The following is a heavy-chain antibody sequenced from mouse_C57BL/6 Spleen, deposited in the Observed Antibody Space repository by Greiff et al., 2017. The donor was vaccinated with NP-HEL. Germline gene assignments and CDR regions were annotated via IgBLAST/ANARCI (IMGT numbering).Heavy chain of an antibody. CDR1: GFNIKDDY. V-gene: IGHV14-4*01. CDR3: TRRPFAY. Sequence: EVQLQQSGAELVRPGASVKLSCTASGFNIKDDYMHWVKQRPEQGLEWIGWIDPENGDTEYASKFQGKATITADTSSNTAYLQLRSLTSEDTAVYYCTRRPFAYWGQGTLVTVSA. CDR2: IDPENGDT. J-gene: IGHJ3*01.